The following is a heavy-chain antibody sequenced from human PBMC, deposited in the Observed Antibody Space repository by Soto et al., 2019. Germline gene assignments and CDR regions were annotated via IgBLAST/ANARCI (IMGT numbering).Heavy chain of an antibody. J-gene: IGHJ4*02. V-gene: IGHV3-30*18. CDR3: TKEYIVGTTWGYFES. CDR2: ISYDGSNE. D-gene: IGHD1-1*01. CDR1: GFIFSTYG. Sequence: QVQLVQSGGGVVQTGRSLRLSCVASGFIFSTYGMHWVRQVPGKGLEWVAHISYDGSNEYYADSVKGRFTVSRDNAKNTLDLQMNGLKTEDTALYYCTKEYIVGTTWGYFESWGQGALVIVSS.